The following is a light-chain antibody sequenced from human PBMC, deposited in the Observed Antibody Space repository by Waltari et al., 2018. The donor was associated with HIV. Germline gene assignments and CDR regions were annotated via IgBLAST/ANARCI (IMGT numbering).Light chain of an antibody. Sequence: QSALPHPASVSGSPGQSITISCRGSSSDITTYAYFSWYKKQPDKAPTLLIFDVTDRPSGVSRRFSGSKSGNTASLTISGLQPDDEADYYCSSYTTDNTVVFGGGTRLTVL. V-gene: IGLV2-14*03. CDR1: SSDITTYAY. CDR2: DVT. J-gene: IGLJ2*01. CDR3: SSYTTDNTVV.